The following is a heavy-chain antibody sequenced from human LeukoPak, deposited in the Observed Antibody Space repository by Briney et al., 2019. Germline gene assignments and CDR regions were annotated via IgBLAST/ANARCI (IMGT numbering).Heavy chain of an antibody. D-gene: IGHD6-19*01. J-gene: IGHJ4*02. CDR2: INTDGTVT. Sequence: PGGSLRLSCAASGLTFSKYWMLWVRQAPGKGLESVSRINTDGTVTTYADSVKGPFTVSRDNADNTMFLQMNSVRDEDTAVYYCATKQWLAPPPDSWGQGTPVTVSS. CDR3: ATKQWLAPPPDS. V-gene: IGHV3-74*01. CDR1: GLTFSKYW.